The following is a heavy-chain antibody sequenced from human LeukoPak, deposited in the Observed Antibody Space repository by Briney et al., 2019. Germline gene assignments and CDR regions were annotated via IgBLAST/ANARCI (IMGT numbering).Heavy chain of an antibody. Sequence: SETLSLTCTVSGGSISSYYWSWIRQPPGKGLEWIGYIYYSGSTYYNPSLKSRVTISVDTSKNQFSLKLSSVTAADTAVYYCARVQRWLQLNWFDPWGQGTLVTVSS. V-gene: IGHV4-59*12. J-gene: IGHJ5*02. CDR2: IYYSGST. CDR3: ARVQRWLQLNWFDP. CDR1: GGSISSYY. D-gene: IGHD5-24*01.